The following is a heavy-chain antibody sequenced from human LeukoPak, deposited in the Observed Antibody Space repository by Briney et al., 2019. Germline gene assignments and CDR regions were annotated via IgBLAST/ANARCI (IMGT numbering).Heavy chain of an antibody. D-gene: IGHD3-22*01. J-gene: IGHJ4*02. CDR2: IYYSGST. CDR1: GGSISSYY. CDR3: ARQGYDSSGYYRDY. Sequence: SETLSLTCTVSGGSISSYYWSWVRQPPGKGLEWIGYIYYSGSTNYNPSLKSRVTISVDTSKNQFSLKLSSVTAADTAVYYCARQGYDSSGYYRDYWGQGTLVTVSS. V-gene: IGHV4-59*08.